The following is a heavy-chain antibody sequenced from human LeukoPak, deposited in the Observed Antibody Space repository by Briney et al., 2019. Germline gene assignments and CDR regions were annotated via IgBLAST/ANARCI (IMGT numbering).Heavy chain of an antibody. CDR2: INPNSGDT. V-gene: IGHV1-2*02. CDR3: ARGRRGRYSADYDY. Sequence: ASVEVSCKASGYTFSGYYIHWVRQAPGQGLEGMGWINPNSGDTNYAQKFQGRVTMTSDTSISTAYMELSRLRSDDTAVFYCARGRRGRYSADYDYWGQGTLVTVSS. D-gene: IGHD1-26*01. CDR1: GYTFSGYY. J-gene: IGHJ4*02.